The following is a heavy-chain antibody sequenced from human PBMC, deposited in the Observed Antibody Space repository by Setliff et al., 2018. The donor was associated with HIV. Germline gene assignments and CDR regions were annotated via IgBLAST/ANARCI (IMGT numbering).Heavy chain of an antibody. Sequence: SETLSLTCTVSGGSISSRSYYWGWIRQPPGKGLEWIGSIYYSGSTDYDPSLKSRVTISVDTSKNQFSLNLSSVTAADTAVYYCARSLRYFDWSLHYWGQGMLVTVSS. V-gene: IGHV4-39*01. CDR1: GGSISSRSYY. CDR3: ARSLRYFDWSLHY. J-gene: IGHJ4*02. CDR2: IYYSGST. D-gene: IGHD3-9*01.